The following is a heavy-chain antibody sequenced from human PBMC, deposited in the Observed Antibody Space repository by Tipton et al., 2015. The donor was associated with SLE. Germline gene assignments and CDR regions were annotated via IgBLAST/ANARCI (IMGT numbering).Heavy chain of an antibody. CDR3: ARAPTYYDFWSGPLSFDY. V-gene: IGHV4-30-4*01. J-gene: IGHJ4*02. CDR1: GGSISSGDYY. D-gene: IGHD3-3*01. Sequence: TLSLTCTVSGGSISSGDYYWSWIRQPPGKGLEWIGYIYYSGSTYYNPSLKSRVTISVDTSKNQFSLKLSSVTAADTAVYYCARAPTYYDFWSGPLSFDYWGQGTLVTVSS. CDR2: IYYSGST.